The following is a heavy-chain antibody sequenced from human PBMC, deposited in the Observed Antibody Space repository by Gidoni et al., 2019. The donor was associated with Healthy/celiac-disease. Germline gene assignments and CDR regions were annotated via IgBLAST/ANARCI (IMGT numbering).Heavy chain of an antibody. CDR2: INPNSGGT. J-gene: IGHJ5*02. D-gene: IGHD3-3*01. V-gene: IGHV1-2*02. CDR1: GYTFTGYY. Sequence: QVQLVQSGAEVKKPGASVKVSCQASGYTFTGYYMHWVRQAPGQGLEWMGWINPNSGGTNYAQKFQGRVTMTRDTSISTAYMELSRLRSDDTAVYYCARAYYDFWSGYYPNWFDPWGQGTLVTVSS. CDR3: ARAYYDFWSGYYPNWFDP.